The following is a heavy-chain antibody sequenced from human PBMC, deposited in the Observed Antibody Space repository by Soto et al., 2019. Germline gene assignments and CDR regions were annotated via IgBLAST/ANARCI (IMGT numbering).Heavy chain of an antibody. Sequence: EVQVVESGGGLVQPGGSLRLSCAASGFTFTSYWMTWVRQAPGRGLEWVANINKDGSAKSYADSVKGRFTTSRDNAKSSLYLQLNSLRADYTALYYCEREIASRLWGKGSTVIISS. CDR2: INKDGSAK. D-gene: IGHD2-21*01. CDR3: EREIASRL. J-gene: IGHJ6*04. V-gene: IGHV3-7*01. CDR1: GFTFTSYW.